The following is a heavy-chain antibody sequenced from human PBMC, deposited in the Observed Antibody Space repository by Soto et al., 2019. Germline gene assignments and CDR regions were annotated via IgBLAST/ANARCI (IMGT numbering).Heavy chain of an antibody. CDR2: IYYSGST. J-gene: IGHJ6*03. Sequence: SETLSLTCTVSGGSISSYYWSWIRQPPGKGLEWIGYIYYSGSTNYNPSLKSRVTISVDTSKNQFSLKLSSVTAADTAVYYCATLVVPAATGHYYYYMDVWGKGTTVTVSS. V-gene: IGHV4-59*08. D-gene: IGHD2-2*01. CDR3: ATLVVPAATGHYYYYMDV. CDR1: GGSISSYY.